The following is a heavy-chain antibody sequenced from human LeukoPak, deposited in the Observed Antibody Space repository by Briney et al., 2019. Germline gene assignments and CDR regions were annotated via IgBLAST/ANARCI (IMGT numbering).Heavy chain of an antibody. CDR2: IYHSEST. Sequence: SETLSLTCAVSGDSISDTHWWSWVRQPPGEGLEWIGEIYHSESTNYSPSLKSRVTISVGKSKNQFSLKLSSVTAADTAVYFCARHLPVGSYYGMDVWGTGTTVTVSS. CDR3: ARHLPVGSYYGMDV. J-gene: IGHJ6*04. CDR1: GDSISDTHW. V-gene: IGHV4-4*02. D-gene: IGHD3-10*01.